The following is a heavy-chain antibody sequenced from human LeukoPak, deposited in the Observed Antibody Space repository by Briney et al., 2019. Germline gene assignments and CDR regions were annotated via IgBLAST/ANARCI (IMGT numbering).Heavy chain of an antibody. CDR2: INHSGST. D-gene: IGHD1-26*01. J-gene: IGHJ4*02. CDR3: ARGSLGARMDY. V-gene: IGHV4-34*01. Sequence: SETLSLTCAVYGGSFSGYYWSWIRQPPGKGLEWIGEINHSGSTNYNPSLKSRVTISVDTSKNQVSLGLSSVTAADTAVYYCARGSLGARMDYWGQGTLVTVSS. CDR1: GGSFSGYY.